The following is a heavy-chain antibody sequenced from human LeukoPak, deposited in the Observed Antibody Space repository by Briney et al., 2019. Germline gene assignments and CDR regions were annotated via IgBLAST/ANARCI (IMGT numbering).Heavy chain of an antibody. Sequence: SGPTLVKPTQTLTLTCTFSGFSLSTSGVGVGWIRQPPGKALEWLALIYWNDDKRYSPSLKSRLTITEDTSKNQVVLTMTNMDPVDTATYYCAHRPGEGNYFDYWGQGTLVTVSS. J-gene: IGHJ4*02. V-gene: IGHV2-5*01. CDR3: AHRPGEGNYFDY. CDR1: GFSLSTSGVG. CDR2: IYWNDDK.